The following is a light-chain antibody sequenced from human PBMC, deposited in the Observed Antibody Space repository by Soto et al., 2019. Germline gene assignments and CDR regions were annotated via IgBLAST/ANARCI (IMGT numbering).Light chain of an antibody. Sequence: QSALTRPASVSGSPGQSITISCTGTSSDVGGYNYVSWYQQHPGKAPKLMIYDVSNRPSGVSNRFSGSKSGNTASLTISGLQAEDEADYYCSSYTISTLVVFGGGTKLTVL. CDR3: SSYTISTLVV. CDR2: DVS. J-gene: IGLJ2*01. V-gene: IGLV2-14*01. CDR1: SSDVGGYNY.